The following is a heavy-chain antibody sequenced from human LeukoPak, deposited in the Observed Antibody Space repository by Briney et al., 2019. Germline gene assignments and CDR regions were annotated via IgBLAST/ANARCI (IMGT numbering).Heavy chain of an antibody. D-gene: IGHD5-24*01. J-gene: IGHJ3*02. Sequence: PGGSLRLSCAASGFTFSSYAMHWVRQAPGKGLEWVSSISSSSSYIYYADSVKGRFTISRDNAKNSLYLQMNSLRAEDTAVYYCARAPQRAFDIWGQGTMVTVSS. CDR1: GFTFSSYA. CDR2: ISSSSSYI. CDR3: ARAPQRAFDI. V-gene: IGHV3-21*01.